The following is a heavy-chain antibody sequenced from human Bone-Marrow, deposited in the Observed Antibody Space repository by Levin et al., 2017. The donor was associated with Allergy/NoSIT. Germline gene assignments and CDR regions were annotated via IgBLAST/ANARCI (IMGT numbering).Heavy chain of an antibody. Sequence: GESLKISCAASGFSLSDYGIHWVRQAPGKGLEWVAVISFDGRETDYVDSVKGRFTISRDSSKNTILLQMDSLKPEDTAIYYCAKDYNMNFDFWSGYPYYYYGLDVWGQGTTVTVSS. CDR1: GFSLSDYG. CDR3: AKDYNMNFDFWSGYPYYYYGLDV. D-gene: IGHD3-3*01. V-gene: IGHV3-30*18. CDR2: ISFDGRET. J-gene: IGHJ6*02.